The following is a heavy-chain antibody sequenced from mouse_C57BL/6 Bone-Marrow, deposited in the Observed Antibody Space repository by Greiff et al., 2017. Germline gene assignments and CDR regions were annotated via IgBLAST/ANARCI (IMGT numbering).Heavy chain of an antibody. D-gene: IGHD2-4*01. J-gene: IGHJ4*01. Sequence: QVHVKQSGAELVKPGASVKLSCKASGYTFTNYWMHWVKQRPGQGLEWIGMMHPNGGSPDYNEKFKSEATLSVDKSSRTAYMELSSLTSEDSAVYYCARSYDYDDYTMDYWGQGTSVTVSS. CDR3: ARSYDYDDYTMDY. CDR2: MHPNGGSP. V-gene: IGHV1-64*01. CDR1: GYTFTNYW.